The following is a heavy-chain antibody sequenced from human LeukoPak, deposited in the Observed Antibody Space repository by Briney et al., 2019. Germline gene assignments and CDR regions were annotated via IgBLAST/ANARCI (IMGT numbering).Heavy chain of an antibody. Sequence: SETLSLTCTVSGGSISSYYWSWIRQPAGKGLEWIGRIYTSGSTNYNPSLKSRVTMSVDTSKSQFSLKLSSVTAADTAVYYCARSGITFGGVIVYFDYWGQGTLVTVSS. V-gene: IGHV4-4*07. CDR2: IYTSGST. CDR3: ARSGITFGGVIVYFDY. CDR1: GGSISSYY. D-gene: IGHD3-16*02. J-gene: IGHJ4*02.